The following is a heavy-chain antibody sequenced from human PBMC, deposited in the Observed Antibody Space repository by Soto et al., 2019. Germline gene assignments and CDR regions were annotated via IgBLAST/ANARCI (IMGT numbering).Heavy chain of an antibody. CDR1: GGTFSSYT. J-gene: IGHJ4*02. CDR3: ARSPRTAMVFSY. D-gene: IGHD5-18*01. V-gene: IGHV1-69*02. CDR2: IIPILGIA. Sequence: SVKVSCKASGGTFSSYTISWVRQAPGQGLEWMGRIIPILGIANYAQKFQGRVTITADKSTSTAYMELNSLRAEDTAVYYCARSPRTAMVFSYWGQGTLVTVSS.